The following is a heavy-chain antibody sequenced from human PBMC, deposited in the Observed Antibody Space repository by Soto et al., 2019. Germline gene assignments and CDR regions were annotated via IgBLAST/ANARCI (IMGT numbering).Heavy chain of an antibody. V-gene: IGHV1-69*01. J-gene: IGHJ4*02. CDR3: ARETDSYGLRVLI. CDR1: AGTFTTYA. D-gene: IGHD5-18*01. Sequence: QVQLVQSGAEVKKPGSSVKVSCEASAGTFTTYAISWVRQAPGQGLEWMGGIIPIFGTTDYAQKFQDRVTSTADESTTTAYMELSSLRSEDTAVYYGARETDSYGLRVLIWGQGTLVTVSS. CDR2: IIPIFGTT.